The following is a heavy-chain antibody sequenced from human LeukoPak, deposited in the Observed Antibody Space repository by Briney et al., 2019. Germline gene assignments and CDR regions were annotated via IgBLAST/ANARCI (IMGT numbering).Heavy chain of an antibody. J-gene: IGHJ6*02. CDR1: GFTFSSYG. CDR3: ATSGGDFWSGYYSYGMGV. V-gene: IGHV3-33*01. CDR2: IWYDGSNK. D-gene: IGHD3-3*01. Sequence: GGSLRLSCAASGFTFSSYGMHWVRQAPGKGLEWVAVIWYDGSNKYYADSVKGRFTISRDNSKNTLYLQMNSLRAEDTAVYYCATSGGDFWSGYYSYGMGVWGQGTTVTVSS.